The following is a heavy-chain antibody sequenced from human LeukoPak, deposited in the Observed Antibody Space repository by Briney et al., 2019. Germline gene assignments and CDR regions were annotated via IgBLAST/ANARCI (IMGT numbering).Heavy chain of an antibody. CDR1: GGSISSYY. V-gene: IGHV4-59*01. J-gene: IGHJ4*02. D-gene: IGHD3-3*01. Sequence: SETLSLTCTVSGGSISSYYWSWIRQPPGKGLEWIGYIYYSGSTNYNPSLKSRVTISVDTSKNQLSLKLSSVTAADTAVYYCARNDFWSGYYDFDYWGQGTLVTVSS. CDR2: IYYSGST. CDR3: ARNDFWSGYYDFDY.